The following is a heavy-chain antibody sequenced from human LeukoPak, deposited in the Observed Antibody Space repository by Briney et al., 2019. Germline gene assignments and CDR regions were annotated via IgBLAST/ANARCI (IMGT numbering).Heavy chain of an antibody. CDR1: GGSVNANTYY. V-gene: IGHV4-39*02. CDR2: ILYSGST. CDR3: ARDQEY. Sequence: SETLSLTCTVSGGSVNANTYYWGWFRQPPGKGLEWIASILYSGSTFYSPSLKSRVSISVDASSNQFSLQLTSVTAADTALYFCARDQEYWGQGTLVTVSS. J-gene: IGHJ4*02.